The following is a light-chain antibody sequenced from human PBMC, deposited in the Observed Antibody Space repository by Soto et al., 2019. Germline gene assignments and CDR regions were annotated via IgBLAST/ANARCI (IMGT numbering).Light chain of an antibody. Sequence: DIQMTQSPSSLSASVGDRVTITCQASQDISNYLNWYQQKPGKAPKLLIYDASNLETGVPSRFSGRGSGTDFTFTISSLQPEDIATYYCQQYGTFGQGTKVEIK. CDR1: QDISNY. CDR2: DAS. V-gene: IGKV1-33*01. CDR3: QQYGT. J-gene: IGKJ1*01.